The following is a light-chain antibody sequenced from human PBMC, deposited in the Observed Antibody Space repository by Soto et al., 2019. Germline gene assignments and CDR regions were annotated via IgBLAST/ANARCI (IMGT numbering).Light chain of an antibody. CDR1: RGIGST. CDR2: DTD. CDR3: QHYVTWPLT. J-gene: IGKJ4*02. Sequence: EVVMTQSPATLSVSPGERATLSCRASRGIGSTLAWYQQKPGQTPRLLIYDTDTRATGVPARFIGSASGTEFTLTIASLQSEDFAIYYCQHYVTWPLTFGGGPRVENK. V-gene: IGKV3-15*01.